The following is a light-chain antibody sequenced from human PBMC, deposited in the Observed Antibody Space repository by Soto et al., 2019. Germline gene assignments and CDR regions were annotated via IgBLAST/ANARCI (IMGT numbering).Light chain of an antibody. V-gene: IGKV2-28*01. CDR1: QSLLHTNGYNY. CDR2: LGS. CDR3: MQTLLTWT. J-gene: IGKJ1*01. Sequence: DIVTTQSPLSLPVTPGEPASISCRSSQSLLHTNGYNYLDWYLQKPGQSPQLLIYLGSNRASGVPDRFSGSGSGTDFTLRISRVEAEDVGVYYCMQTLLTWTFGQGTKVEIK.